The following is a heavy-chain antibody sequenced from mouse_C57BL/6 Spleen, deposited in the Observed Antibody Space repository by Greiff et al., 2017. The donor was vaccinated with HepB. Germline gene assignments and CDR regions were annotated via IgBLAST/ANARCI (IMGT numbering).Heavy chain of an antibody. V-gene: IGHV1-54*01. CDR2: INPGSGGT. CDR3: ASPYYYGSSYGAY. CDR1: GYAFTNYL. Sequence: VQLQQSGAELVRPGTSVKVSCKASGYAFTNYLIEWVKQRPGQGLEWIGVINPGSGGTNYNEKFKGKATLTADKSSSTAYMQLSSLTSEDSAVYFCASPYYYGSSYGAYWGQGTLVTVSA. D-gene: IGHD1-1*01. J-gene: IGHJ3*01.